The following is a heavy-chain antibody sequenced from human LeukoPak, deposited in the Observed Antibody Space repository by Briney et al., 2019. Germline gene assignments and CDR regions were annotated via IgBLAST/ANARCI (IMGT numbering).Heavy chain of an antibody. CDR2: IKSKTDGGTT. CDR3: TTASPGLQSPLNAFDI. CDR1: GFTFSNAW. J-gene: IGHJ3*02. Sequence: GGSLRLSCAASGFTFSNAWMSWVRQAPGKGLEWVGRIKSKTDGGTTDYAAPVKGRFTISRDDSKNTLYLQMNSLKTEDTAVYYCTTASPGLQSPLNAFDIWGQGTMVTVSS. D-gene: IGHD2-15*01. V-gene: IGHV3-15*01.